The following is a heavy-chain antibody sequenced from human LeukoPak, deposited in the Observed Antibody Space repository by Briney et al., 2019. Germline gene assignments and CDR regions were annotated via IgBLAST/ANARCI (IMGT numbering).Heavy chain of an antibody. CDR1: GGSFSGYY. CDR3: ARPYDSSGYYVGY. D-gene: IGHD3-22*01. CDR2: INHSGST. J-gene: IGHJ4*02. Sequence: SETLSLTCAVYGGSFSGYYWSWIRQPPGKGLEWIGEINHSGSTNYNPSLKSRVTISVDTSKNQFSLKLSSVTAADTAVYYCARPYDSSGYYVGYWGQGTLVTVSS. V-gene: IGHV4-34*01.